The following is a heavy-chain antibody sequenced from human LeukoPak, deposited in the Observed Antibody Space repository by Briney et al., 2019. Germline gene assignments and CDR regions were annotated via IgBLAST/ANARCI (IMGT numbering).Heavy chain of an antibody. D-gene: IGHD3-22*01. V-gene: IGHV3-33*01. CDR2: IWYDGSNK. J-gene: IGHJ6*02. CDR1: GFTFSSHG. CDR3: ARWGNYKKMDV. Sequence: AAGSLRLSCAASGFTFSSHGMHWVRQAPGKGLEWVAVIWYDGSNKYYADSVKDRFTISRDNSKNTLFLEMNSLRVDDTAVYYCARWGNYKKMDVWGQGTTVTVS.